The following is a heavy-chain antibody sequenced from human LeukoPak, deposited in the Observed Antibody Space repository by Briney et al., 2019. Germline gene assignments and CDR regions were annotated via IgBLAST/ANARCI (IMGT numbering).Heavy chain of an antibody. CDR2: IRYDVSNK. D-gene: IGHD6-19*01. CDR1: GFTFSSYG. CDR3: AKDLAAVAGYLDY. J-gene: IGHJ4*02. Sequence: PGGSLRLSCAASGFTFSSYGMHWVRQAPGRGLEWVAFIRYDVSNKYYAESVKGRFTISRDNSKNTLYLQMNSLRAEDTAVYYCAKDLAAVAGYLDYWGQGTLVTVSS. V-gene: IGHV3-30*02.